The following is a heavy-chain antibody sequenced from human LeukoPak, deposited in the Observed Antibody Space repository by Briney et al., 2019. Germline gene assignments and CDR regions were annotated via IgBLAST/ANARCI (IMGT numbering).Heavy chain of an antibody. Sequence: SETLSLTCAVYGGFFSGYYWSWIRRPPGKGLEWFGEINHSGSTEYNPSLKSRLTISVDTSKSQFSLNLSSVTAADTAVYYCASFGRVGAYYYYYAMDVWGQGTTVTVSS. D-gene: IGHD1-26*01. J-gene: IGHJ6*01. V-gene: IGHV4-34*01. CDR3: ASFGRVGAYYYYYAMDV. CDR1: GGFFSGYY. CDR2: INHSGST.